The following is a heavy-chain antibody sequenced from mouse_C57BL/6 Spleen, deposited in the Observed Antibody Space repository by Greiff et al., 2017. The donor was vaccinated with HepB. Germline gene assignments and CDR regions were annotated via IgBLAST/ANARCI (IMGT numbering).Heavy chain of an antibody. CDR2: INPSSGYT. V-gene: IGHV1-4*01. Sequence: QLQQSGAELARPGASVKMSCKASGYTFTSYTMHWVKQGPGQGLEWIGYINPSSGYTKYNQKFMDKATLTADKSSSTAYMPLSSLTSEDSAVYYCARPFPDWYFDVWGTGTTVTVSS. J-gene: IGHJ1*03. CDR3: ARPFPDWYFDV. CDR1: GYTFTSYT.